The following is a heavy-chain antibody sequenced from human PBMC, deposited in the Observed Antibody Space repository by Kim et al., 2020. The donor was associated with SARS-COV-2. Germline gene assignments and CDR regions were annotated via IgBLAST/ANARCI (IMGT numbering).Heavy chain of an antibody. CDR1: GYTFTGYY. J-gene: IGHJ6*02. CDR3: ARGPSTHGSSWFTYYYYGMDV. V-gene: IGHV1-2*04. D-gene: IGHD6-13*01. CDR2: INPNSGGT. Sequence: ASVKVSCKASGYTFTGYYMHWVRQAPGQGLEWMGWINPNSGGTNYAQKFQGWVTMTRDTSISTAYMELSRLRSDDTAVYYCARGPSTHGSSWFTYYYYGMDVWGQGTTVTVSS.